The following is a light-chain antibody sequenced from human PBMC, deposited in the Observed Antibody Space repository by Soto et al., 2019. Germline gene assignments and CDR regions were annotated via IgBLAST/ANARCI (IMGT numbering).Light chain of an antibody. CDR3: SSITSTSTYV. V-gene: IGLV2-14*01. J-gene: IGLJ1*01. CDR2: EVT. CDR1: SSDVGDYNY. Sequence: QAASVSGSPGQSITISCTVTSSDVGDYNYVSWYQKHPGKAPKLMIYEVTNRPSGVSNRFSGSKSGNTASLTISGLQAEDEADYYCSSITSTSTYVFGAGTKLTVL.